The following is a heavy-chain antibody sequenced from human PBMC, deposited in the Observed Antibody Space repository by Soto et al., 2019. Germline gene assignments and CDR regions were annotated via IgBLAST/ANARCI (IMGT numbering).Heavy chain of an antibody. J-gene: IGHJ6*02. CDR2: LGFDGGGR. D-gene: IGHD1-26*01. V-gene: IGHV3-33*01. CDR1: GFTFSSYG. CDR3: AREPVGPDYAMDV. Sequence: GGSLRLSCAASGFTFSSYGMHWVRQTPGKGLGWVAVLGFDGGGRYYADSVKGRFTISRVNSKNTLDLQMDSLRVEDTALYYCAREPVGPDYAMDVWGQGTTVTVSS.